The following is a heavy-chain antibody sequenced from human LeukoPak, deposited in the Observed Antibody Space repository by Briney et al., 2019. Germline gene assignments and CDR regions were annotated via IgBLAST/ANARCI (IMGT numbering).Heavy chain of an antibody. CDR3: ARGYNSPQDYDY. D-gene: IGHD6-13*01. CDR1: GFTFSSSS. J-gene: IGHJ4*02. Sequence: GGSLRLSCAASGFTFSSSSMNWVRQAPGKGLEWVSSISSATNYKYYADSVKGRFTISRDDAVSSLFLQMNSLRDEDTAVYYCARGYNSPQDYDYWGQGTLVTVSS. V-gene: IGHV3-21*06. CDR2: ISSATNYK.